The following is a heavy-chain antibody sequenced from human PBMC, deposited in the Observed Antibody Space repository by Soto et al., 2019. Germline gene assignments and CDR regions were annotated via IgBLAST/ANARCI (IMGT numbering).Heavy chain of an antibody. CDR2: IYYSGST. V-gene: IGHV4-31*03. J-gene: IGHJ6*03. CDR3: ARDRIGHCSGGSCFPLDYYYYYMDV. CDR1: GGSISSGGYY. Sequence: SETLSLTCTVSGGSISSGGYYWSWIRQHPGKGLEWIGYIYYSGSTYYNPSLKSRVTISVDTSKNQFSLKLSSVTAADTAVYYCARDRIGHCSGGSCFPLDYYYYYMDVWGKGTPVTVSS. D-gene: IGHD2-15*01.